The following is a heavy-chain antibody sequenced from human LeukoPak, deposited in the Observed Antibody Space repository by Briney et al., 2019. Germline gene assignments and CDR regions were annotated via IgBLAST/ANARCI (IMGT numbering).Heavy chain of an antibody. CDR3: VNDVLGYCSGGSCYS. D-gene: IGHD2-15*01. J-gene: IGHJ4*02. CDR1: GFTFSSYA. V-gene: IGHV3-30-3*02. CDR2: ISYDGSNK. Sequence: GGSLRLSCAASGFTFSSYAMHWVRQAPGKGLEWVAVISYDGSNKYYADSVKGRFTISRDNSKNTLYLQMSSLRAEDTAVYYCVNDVLGYCSGGSCYSWGQGALVTVSS.